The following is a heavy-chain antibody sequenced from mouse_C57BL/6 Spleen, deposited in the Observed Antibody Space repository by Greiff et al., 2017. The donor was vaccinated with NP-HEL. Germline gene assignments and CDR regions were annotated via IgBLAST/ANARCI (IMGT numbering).Heavy chain of an antibody. J-gene: IGHJ2*01. V-gene: IGHV1-26*01. CDR1: GYTFTDYY. CDR3: ARMAAQASDY. D-gene: IGHD3-2*02. Sequence: EVQLQQSGPELVKPGASVKISCKASGYTFTDYYMNWVKQSHGKSLEWIGDINPNNGGTSYNQKFKGKATLTVDTSSSTAYMELRSLTSEDSAVYYCARMAAQASDYWGQGTTLTVSS. CDR2: INPNNGGT.